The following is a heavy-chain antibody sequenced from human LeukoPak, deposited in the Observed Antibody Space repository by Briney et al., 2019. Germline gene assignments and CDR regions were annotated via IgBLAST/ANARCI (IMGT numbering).Heavy chain of an antibody. V-gene: IGHV3-48*03. CDR2: ISSSGSTI. J-gene: IGHJ4*02. CDR3: ARVSRQWLANYFDY. Sequence: GGSLRLSCAASGFTFSSYEMNWVRQAPGKGLEWVSYISSSGSTIYYAHSVKGRFTISRDNAKNSLYLQMNNLRAEDTAVYYCARVSRQWLANYFDYWGQGTLVTVSS. CDR1: GFTFSSYE. D-gene: IGHD6-19*01.